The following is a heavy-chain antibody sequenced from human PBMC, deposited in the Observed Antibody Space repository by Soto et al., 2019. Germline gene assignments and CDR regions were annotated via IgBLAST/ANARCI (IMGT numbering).Heavy chain of an antibody. CDR2: INHSGST. CDR3: ARGGRTTVTTGWFDP. V-gene: IGHV4-34*01. D-gene: IGHD4-17*01. Sequence: SETMSLTCAVYGGSFSGYYWSWTRQTPGKGLEWIGEINHSGSTNYNPSLKSRVTISVDTSKNQFSPKLSSVTAADTAVYYCARGGRTTVTTGWFDPWGQGTLVTAPQ. CDR1: GGSFSGYY. J-gene: IGHJ5*02.